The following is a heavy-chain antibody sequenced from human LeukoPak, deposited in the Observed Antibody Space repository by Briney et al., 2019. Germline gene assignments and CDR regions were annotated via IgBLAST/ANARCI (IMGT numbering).Heavy chain of an antibody. CDR3: ARTSGDYLRGSYRYGYFDS. D-gene: IGHD3-16*02. CDR1: GGSISSNNYY. CDR2: IYYSGTT. V-gene: IGHV4-39*02. Sequence: PSETLSLTCTVSGGSISSNNYYWGWIRQSPGKELEWIGTIYYSGTTYYNPSLKSRVTISVDTSKNHFSLNLISVTAADTAVYYCARTSGDYLRGSYRYGYFDSWGQGTLVTVSA. J-gene: IGHJ4*02.